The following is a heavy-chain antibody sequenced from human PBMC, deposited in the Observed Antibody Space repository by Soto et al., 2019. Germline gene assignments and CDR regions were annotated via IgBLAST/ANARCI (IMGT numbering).Heavy chain of an antibody. CDR2: IYYSGST. D-gene: IGHD2-2*01. Sequence: SETLSLTCTVSGGSISSYYWSWIRQPPGKGLEWIGYIYYSGSTNYNPSLKSRVTISVDTSKNQFSLKLSSVTAADTAVYYCARDLGVPAATYYYYGMDVWGQGTTVTVSS. V-gene: IGHV4-59*01. CDR1: GGSISSYY. CDR3: ARDLGVPAATYYYYGMDV. J-gene: IGHJ6*02.